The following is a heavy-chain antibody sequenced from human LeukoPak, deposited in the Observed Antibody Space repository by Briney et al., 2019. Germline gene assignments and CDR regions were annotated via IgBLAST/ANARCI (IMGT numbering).Heavy chain of an antibody. CDR2: INHSGGT. V-gene: IGHV4-34*01. Sequence: SETLSLTCAVYGGSFSGYYWSWIRQPPGKGLEWIGEINHSGGTNYNPSLKSRVTISVDTSKNQFSLKLSSVTAADTAVYYCARDQWLGRGNDALDIWGQGTMVTVSS. D-gene: IGHD6-19*01. CDR1: GGSFSGYY. J-gene: IGHJ3*02. CDR3: ARDQWLGRGNDALDI.